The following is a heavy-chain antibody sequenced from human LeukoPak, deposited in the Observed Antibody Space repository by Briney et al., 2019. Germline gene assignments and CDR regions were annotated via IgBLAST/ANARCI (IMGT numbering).Heavy chain of an antibody. J-gene: IGHJ4*02. CDR3: AGGLTTVTTFDY. Sequence: SETLSLTCTVSGDSISSYYWHWIRQPPGKGLEWIGYIYHSGSTNYNPSLKSRVTISGDTSKNQLSLKLTSVTAADTAVYYCAGGLTTVTTFDYWGQGTLVTVSS. V-gene: IGHV4-59*01. CDR1: GDSISSYY. CDR2: IYHSGST. D-gene: IGHD4-17*01.